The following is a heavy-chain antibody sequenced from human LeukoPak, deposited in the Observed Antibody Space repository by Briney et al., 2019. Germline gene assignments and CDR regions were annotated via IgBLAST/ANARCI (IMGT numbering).Heavy chain of an antibody. CDR1: GFTFSDYR. CDR3: AGGETRIVY. D-gene: IGHD2-15*01. Sequence: PGGSQGLFCAASGFTFSDYRMNWVRQAPGKGLEWVSQISGRGSLIYYADSVKGRFTISRDNAKNSLYLQVNSLRDGDTAVYYCAGGETRIVYWGQAPVITVSS. J-gene: IGHJ1*01. V-gene: IGHV3-48*02. CDR2: ISGRGSLI.